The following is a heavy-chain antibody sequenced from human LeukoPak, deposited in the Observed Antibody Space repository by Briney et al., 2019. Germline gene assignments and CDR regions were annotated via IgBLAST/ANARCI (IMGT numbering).Heavy chain of an antibody. CDR1: GFTFGSYG. Sequence: GWSLRLSCAASGFTFGSYGMHWVRQAPGKGLEWVAVISYDASYENYADSVKGRFTISRDNSKNTLYLQMNSLRAEDTAVYYCAKDLIVSGTATILDYWGQGTLVTVSS. V-gene: IGHV3-30*18. J-gene: IGHJ4*02. CDR2: ISYDASYE. CDR3: AKDLIVSGTATILDY. D-gene: IGHD5-24*01.